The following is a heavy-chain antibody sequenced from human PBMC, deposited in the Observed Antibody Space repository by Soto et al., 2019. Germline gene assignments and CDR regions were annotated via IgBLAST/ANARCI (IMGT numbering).Heavy chain of an antibody. D-gene: IGHD3-22*01. CDR3: AKLYYYDSSGPGDAFDI. V-gene: IGHV1-18*01. CDR1: GYTFTSYG. CDR2: ISAYNGNT. J-gene: IGHJ3*02. Sequence: ASVKVSCKASGYTFTSYGISWVRQAPGQGLEWMGWISAYNGNTNYAQKLQGRVTMTTDTSTSTAYMELRSLRSDDTAVYYCAKLYYYDSSGPGDAFDIWGQATMVTVSS.